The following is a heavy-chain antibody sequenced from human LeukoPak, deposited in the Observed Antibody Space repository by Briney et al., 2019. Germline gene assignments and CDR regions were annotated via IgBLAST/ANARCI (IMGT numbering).Heavy chain of an antibody. D-gene: IGHD3-10*01. V-gene: IGHV4-38-2*01. CDR1: GYSISSGYY. CDR2: IYHSGST. CDR3: ARHTMVRGVIIGPVDY. Sequence: PSETMSLTCAVSGYSISSGYYWGWIRQPPGKGLEWIGSIYHSGSTYYNPSLKSRVTISVDTSKNQFSLKLSSVTAADTAVYYCARHTMVRGVIIGPVDYWGQGTLVTVSS. J-gene: IGHJ4*02.